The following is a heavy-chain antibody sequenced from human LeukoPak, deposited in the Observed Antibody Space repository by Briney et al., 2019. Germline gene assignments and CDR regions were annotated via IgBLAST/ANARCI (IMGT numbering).Heavy chain of an antibody. CDR2: INSDGSST. CDR1: GFTFSSYW. J-gene: IGHJ4*02. Sequence: PGGSLRLSCAASGFTFSSYWMHWVRQAPGKGLVWVSRINSDGSSTSYADSVKGRFTISRDNAKNTLCLQMNSLRAEDTAVYYCARGGGYSYGPFDYWGQGTLVTVSS. V-gene: IGHV3-74*01. D-gene: IGHD5-18*01. CDR3: ARGGGYSYGPFDY.